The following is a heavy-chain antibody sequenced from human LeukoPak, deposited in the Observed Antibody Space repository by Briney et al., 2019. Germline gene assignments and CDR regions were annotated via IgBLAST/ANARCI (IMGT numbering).Heavy chain of an antibody. Sequence: SETLSLTCTVSGGSITTSTSYWGWIRQPPGKGLEWIGSAYHSGSTYYTPSLKSRLTISVDTSKNQFSLKLSSVTAADTAVYYCARRGYSSGPYFDYWGQGTLVTVSS. CDR3: ARRGYSSGPYFDY. J-gene: IGHJ4*02. CDR2: AYHSGST. V-gene: IGHV4-39*01. D-gene: IGHD6-19*01. CDR1: GGSITTSTSY.